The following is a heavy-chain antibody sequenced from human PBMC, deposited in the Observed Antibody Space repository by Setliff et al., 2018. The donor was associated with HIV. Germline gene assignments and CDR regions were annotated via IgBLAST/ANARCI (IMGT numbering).Heavy chain of an antibody. CDR3: ARVQRHSGWYEGNYFDY. J-gene: IGHJ4*02. D-gene: IGHD6-19*01. CDR2: INAGNGNT. CDR1: GYTFTSYA. Sequence: ASVKVSCKASGYTFTSYAMHWVRQAPGQRLEWMGWINAGNGNTKYSQKFQGRVTITRGTSASTAYMELSSLRSEDTAVYYCARVQRHSGWYEGNYFDYWGQGTLVTAPQ. V-gene: IGHV1-3*01.